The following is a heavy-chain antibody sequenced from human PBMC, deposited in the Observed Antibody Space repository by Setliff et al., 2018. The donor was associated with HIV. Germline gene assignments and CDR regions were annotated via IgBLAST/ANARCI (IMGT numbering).Heavy chain of an antibody. J-gene: IGHJ5*02. D-gene: IGHD3-10*01. Sequence: PSETLSLTCTVSGGSISSSSYYWGWIRQHPGQGLEWIESIYYSGSTYYNSSLKSRVTISVDTSKNQFSLKLSSVTAADTAVYYCARDRGFPWGQGTLVTVSS. CDR1: GGSISSSSYY. CDR2: IYYSGST. V-gene: IGHV4-39*07. CDR3: ARDRGFP.